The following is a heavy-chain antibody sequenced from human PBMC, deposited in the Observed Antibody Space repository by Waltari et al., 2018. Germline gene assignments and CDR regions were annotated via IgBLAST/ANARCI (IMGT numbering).Heavy chain of an antibody. V-gene: IGHV3-72*01. D-gene: IGHD2-8*01. J-gene: IGHJ4*02. CDR1: GFTFSDYY. CDR2: SRNKANSYTT. CDR3: ARAFQYGVTSHFDD. Sequence: EVQLAESGGGLVQPGGSLRLSCAVPGFTFSDYYMDWVRQAPGKGLEWVARSRNKANSYTTEYAASVKGRFTISRDDSKNSLNLQMNSLETDDTAVYFCARAFQYGVTSHFDDWGQGTLVTVSS.